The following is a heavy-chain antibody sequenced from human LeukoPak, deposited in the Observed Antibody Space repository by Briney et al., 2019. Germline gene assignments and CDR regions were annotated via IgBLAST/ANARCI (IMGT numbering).Heavy chain of an antibody. CDR1: GFTFSSYA. D-gene: IGHD6-19*01. J-gene: IGHJ6*02. V-gene: IGHV3-23*01. Sequence: GGSLRLSCAASGFTFSSYAMSWVRQAPGKGLEWVSAISGSGGSTYYADSAKGRFTISRDNSKNTLYLQMNSLRAEDTAVYYCAKGLIAVAGRLYYYGMDVWGQGTTVTVSS. CDR3: AKGLIAVAGRLYYYGMDV. CDR2: ISGSGGST.